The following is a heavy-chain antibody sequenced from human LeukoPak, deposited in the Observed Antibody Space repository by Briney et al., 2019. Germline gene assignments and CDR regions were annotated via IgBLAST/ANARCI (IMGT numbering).Heavy chain of an antibody. CDR2: ISAYNGNT. CDR1: GYTFASYG. CDR3: AYSYDTDAFDI. J-gene: IGHJ3*02. V-gene: IGHV1-18*01. D-gene: IGHD3-22*01. Sequence: GASVKVSCMASGYTFASYGISWVRQAPGQGLEWMGWISAYNGNTNYAQKLQGRVTMTTDTSTSTAYMELRSLRSDDTAVYYCAYSYDTDAFDIWGQGTMVTVSS.